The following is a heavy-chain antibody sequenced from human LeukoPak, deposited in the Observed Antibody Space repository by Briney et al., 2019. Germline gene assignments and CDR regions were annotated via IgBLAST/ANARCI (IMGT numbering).Heavy chain of an antibody. CDR3: ARFLKEQWLPLGYFDY. Sequence: SETLSLTCTVSGGSISSYYWSWIRQPPGKGLEWIGYIYYSGSTNYNPSLKSRVTISVDTSKNQFSLKLSSVTAADTAVYYCARFLKEQWLPLGYFDYWGQGTVVTVSS. V-gene: IGHV4-59*08. CDR2: IYYSGST. D-gene: IGHD6-19*01. J-gene: IGHJ4*02. CDR1: GGSISSYY.